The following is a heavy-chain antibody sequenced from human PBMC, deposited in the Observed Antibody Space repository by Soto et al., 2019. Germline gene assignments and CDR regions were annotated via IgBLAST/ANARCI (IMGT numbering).Heavy chain of an antibody. J-gene: IGHJ5*01. Sequence: EVQLVESGGGVVRPGGSLRLACAASGFSLDEYGMSWVRQAPGKGLEWVSGMHRNGATTGYADSVKGRFTMSRDDAKNSLYLQMNSLRADDTAVYYCARDHRWGYVYGDSGDSWGHVTLVTVSS. CDR1: GFSLDEYG. V-gene: IGHV3-20*04. CDR2: MHRNGATT. D-gene: IGHD4-17*01. CDR3: ARDHRWGYVYGDSGDS.